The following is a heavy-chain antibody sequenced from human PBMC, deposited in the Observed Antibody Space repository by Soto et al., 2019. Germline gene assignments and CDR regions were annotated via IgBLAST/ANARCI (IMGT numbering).Heavy chain of an antibody. CDR1: GHLFNNHW. V-gene: IGHV5-51*01. CDR2: IFTRDPET. Sequence: GESLKISCKGPGHLFNNHWIGWVRQTPGKGLEWMGLIFTRDPETKTSPSFQGHVSFSVDNSINTVYLQWTSLKTTDTGIYFCARGYFDSGHGYDLWGQGTLVTVSS. J-gene: IGHJ5*02. CDR3: ARGYFDSGHGYDL. D-gene: IGHD3-10*01.